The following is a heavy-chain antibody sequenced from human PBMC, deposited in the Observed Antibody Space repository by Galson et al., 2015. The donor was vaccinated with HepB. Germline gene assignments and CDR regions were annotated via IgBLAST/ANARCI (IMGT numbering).Heavy chain of an antibody. Sequence: SVKVSCKASGYTFTSYGISWVRQAPGQGLEWMGWISAYNGNTNYAQKLQGRVTMTTDTSTSTAYMELRSLRSDDTAVYYCARIRTYGYYWVEDTWDVWGKGTTVTVSS. CDR1: GYTFTSYG. J-gene: IGHJ6*04. V-gene: IGHV1-18*01. CDR2: ISAYNGNT. CDR3: ARIRTYGYYWVEDTWDV. D-gene: IGHD4-17*01.